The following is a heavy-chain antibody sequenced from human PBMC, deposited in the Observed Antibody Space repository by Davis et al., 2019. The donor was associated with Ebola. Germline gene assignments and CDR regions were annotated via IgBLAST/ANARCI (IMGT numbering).Heavy chain of an antibody. V-gene: IGHV4-34*01. CDR2: INHSGST. J-gene: IGHJ3*02. CDR1: GGSFSGYY. Sequence: SETLSLICAVYGGSFSGYYWSWIRQPPGKGLEWIGEINHSGSTNYKPSLKSRVTISVDTSKNQFSLKLSSVTAADTAVYYCARDFTIFGVVIMVGAFDIWGQGTMVTVSS. D-gene: IGHD3-3*01. CDR3: ARDFTIFGVVIMVGAFDI.